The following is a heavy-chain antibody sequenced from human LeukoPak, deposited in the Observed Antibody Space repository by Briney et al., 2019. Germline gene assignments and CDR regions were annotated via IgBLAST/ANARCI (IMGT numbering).Heavy chain of an antibody. D-gene: IGHD4-17*01. Sequence: GGSLRLSCAASGFTFSDYSMNWVRQAPGKGLEWVAVISYDGSNKYYADSVKGRFTISRDNSKNTLYLQMNSLRAEDTAVYYCARPSDYGDYVGYFDYWGQGTLVTVSS. CDR1: GFTFSDYS. CDR2: ISYDGSNK. V-gene: IGHV3-30*03. J-gene: IGHJ4*02. CDR3: ARPSDYGDYVGYFDY.